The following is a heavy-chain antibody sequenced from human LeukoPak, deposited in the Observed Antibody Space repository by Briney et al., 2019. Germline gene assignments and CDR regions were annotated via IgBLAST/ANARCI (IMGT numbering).Heavy chain of an antibody. CDR2: IIPIFGTA. D-gene: IGHD2-2*01. Sequence: GASVKVSCKASGGTFSNYAISWVRQAPGQGLEWMGGIIPIFGTANYAQKFQGRVTITADESTSTAYMELSSLRSEDTAVYYCARVDCSSTSCLNWFDPWGQGTLVTVSS. CDR1: GGTFSNYA. V-gene: IGHV1-69*13. J-gene: IGHJ5*02. CDR3: ARVDCSSTSCLNWFDP.